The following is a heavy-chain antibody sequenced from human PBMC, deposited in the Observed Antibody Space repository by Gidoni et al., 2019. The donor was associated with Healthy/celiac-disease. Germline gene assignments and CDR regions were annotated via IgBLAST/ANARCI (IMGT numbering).Heavy chain of an antibody. CDR1: GFTFSSYA. Sequence: EVQLLESGGGLVQPGGSLRLSCSASGFTFSSYAMRCVRQAPGKGLEWVSAISGSGGSTYYADSVKGRFTISRDNSKNTLYLQMNSLRAEDTAVYYCAKVPYYYGSGSYYNSGYYYGMDVWGQGTTVTVSS. CDR2: ISGSGGST. J-gene: IGHJ6*02. CDR3: AKVPYYYGSGSYYNSGYYYGMDV. V-gene: IGHV3-23*01. D-gene: IGHD3-10*01.